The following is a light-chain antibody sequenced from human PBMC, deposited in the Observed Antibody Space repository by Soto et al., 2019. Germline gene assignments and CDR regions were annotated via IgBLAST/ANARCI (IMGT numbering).Light chain of an antibody. CDR2: KTS. V-gene: IGKV1-5*03. J-gene: IGKJ2*01. Sequence: DIQMTQSPSTLSASVGDRFSITCRASQSLNSWLAWYQQKPGKAPKLLIYKTSTLESGVPSRFSGSGSGTEFTLTISNLQPDDFATYYCQQYNNYSFGQATKVDIK. CDR1: QSLNSW. CDR3: QQYNNYS.